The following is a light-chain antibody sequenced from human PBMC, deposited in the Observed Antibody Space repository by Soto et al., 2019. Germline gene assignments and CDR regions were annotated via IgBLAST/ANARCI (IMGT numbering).Light chain of an antibody. Sequence: DIQMTQSPSSVSASVGDRVTITCRASQGFSSWLAWYQQKPGKAPKLLIYAASTLQSGVPSRFSGSGSGTEFPLTISSLQPEDFANYYCQQASISQLTFGGGTRVEIK. CDR3: QQASISQLT. J-gene: IGKJ4*01. CDR2: AAS. V-gene: IGKV1-12*01. CDR1: QGFSSW.